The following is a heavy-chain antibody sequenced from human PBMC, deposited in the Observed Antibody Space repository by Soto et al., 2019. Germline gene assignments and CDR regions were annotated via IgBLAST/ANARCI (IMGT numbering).Heavy chain of an antibody. CDR3: ARYNWNDHYFDY. CDR1: GFSLSTSGMR. Sequence: VSGPTLVNPTQTLTLTCTLSGFSLSTSGMRVSWIRQPPGKALEWLARIDWDDDKFYSTSLKTRLTISKDTSKTQVVLTVTNMDPMDTATYYCARYNWNDHYFDYWGQGTLVTVSS. V-gene: IGHV2-70*04. CDR2: IDWDDDK. J-gene: IGHJ4*02. D-gene: IGHD1-1*01.